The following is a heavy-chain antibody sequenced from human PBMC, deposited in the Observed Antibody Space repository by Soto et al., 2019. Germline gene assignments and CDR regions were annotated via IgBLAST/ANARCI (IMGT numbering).Heavy chain of an antibody. CDR2: MYYSGST. CDR1: GGSISSGGYY. Sequence: PAETLSLTCTVSGGSISSGGYYWSWIHQHPGKGLEWIGYMYYSGSTYYNPSLKSRVTISVDTSKNHFSLKLSSVTAADTAVYYCARESSQRAYCRGGSCYSPRARGWFEPWGQGTLVIVSA. CDR3: ARESSQRAYCRGGSCYSPRARGWFEP. D-gene: IGHD2-15*01. J-gene: IGHJ5*02. V-gene: IGHV4-31*03.